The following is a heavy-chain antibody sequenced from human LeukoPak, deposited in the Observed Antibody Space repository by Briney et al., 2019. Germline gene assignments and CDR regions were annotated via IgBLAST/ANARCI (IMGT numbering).Heavy chain of an antibody. CDR1: GGTFSSYA. CDR3: ARPARGATGDAFDI. V-gene: IGHV1-69*04. Sequence: SVKVSCKASGGTFSSYAISWVRQAPGQGLEWMGRIIPILGIANYAQKFQGRVTITADKSTSTAYMELSSLRSEDTAVYYCARPARGATGDAFDIWGQGTMVTVSS. J-gene: IGHJ3*02. CDR2: IIPILGIA. D-gene: IGHD1-26*01.